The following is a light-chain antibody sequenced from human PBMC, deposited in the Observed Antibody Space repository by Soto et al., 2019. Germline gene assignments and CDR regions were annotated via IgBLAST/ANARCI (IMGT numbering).Light chain of an antibody. CDR1: SSNIGSHT. J-gene: IGLJ2*01. V-gene: IGLV1-44*01. CDR3: AAWDDSLNGVV. Sequence: QSVLTQPPSESGTPGQTIAISCSGGSSNIGSHTVNWYQQLPGTAPRLLIYSNTQRPSGVPDRFSGSKSGTSASLAITGLQSEYEGDCYCAAWDDSLNGVVFGGGTKVTVL. CDR2: SNT.